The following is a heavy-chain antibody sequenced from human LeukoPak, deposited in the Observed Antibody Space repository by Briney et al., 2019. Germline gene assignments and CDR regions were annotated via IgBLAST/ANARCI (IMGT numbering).Heavy chain of an antibody. D-gene: IGHD2-15*01. CDR3: ARSIRYCSGGSCYSGNYYYYGMDV. CDR1: GXSFSGYY. Sequence: SETLSLTCAVYGXSFSGYYWSWIRQPPGKGLEWIGEINHSGSTNYNPSLKSRVTISVDTSKNQFSLKLSSVTAADTAVYYCARSIRYCSGGSCYSGNYYYYGMDVWGQGTTVTVSS. J-gene: IGHJ6*02. CDR2: INHSGST. V-gene: IGHV4-34*01.